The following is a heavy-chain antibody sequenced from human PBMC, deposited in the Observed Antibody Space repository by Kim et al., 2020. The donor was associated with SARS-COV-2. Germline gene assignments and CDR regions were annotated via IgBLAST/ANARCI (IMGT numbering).Heavy chain of an antibody. CDR3: ASLGSSSSWYLDDAFDI. J-gene: IGHJ3*02. D-gene: IGHD6-13*01. CDR1: GYSFTSYW. CDR2: IDPSDSYT. Sequence: GESLKISCKGSGYSFTSYWISWVRQMPGKGLEWMGRIDPSDSYTNYSPSFQGHVTISADKSISTAYLQWSSLKASDTAMYYCASLGSSSSWYLDDAFDIWGQGTMVTVSS. V-gene: IGHV5-10-1*01.